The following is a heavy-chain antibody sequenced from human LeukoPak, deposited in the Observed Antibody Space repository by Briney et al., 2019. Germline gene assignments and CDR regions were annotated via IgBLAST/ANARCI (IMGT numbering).Heavy chain of an antibody. V-gene: IGHV1-8*01. CDR3: ARGKAGRGSHRHNWWFDH. CDR2: MNPNSGNT. CDR1: GYTFTSYD. Sequence: ASVKVSCKASGYTFTSYDINWVRQATGQGLEWMGWMNPNSGNTGYAQKFQGRVTMTRNTSISTAYMELSSLRSEDTAVYYCARGKAGRGSHRHNWWFDHWGQGTLVTVSS. D-gene: IGHD1-26*01. J-gene: IGHJ5*02.